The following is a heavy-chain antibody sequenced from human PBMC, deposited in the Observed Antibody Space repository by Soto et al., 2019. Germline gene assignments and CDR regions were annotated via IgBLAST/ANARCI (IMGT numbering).Heavy chain of an antibody. CDR1: GLSFSSYP. Sequence: LRLSCPPSGLSFSSYPMSWVRRAPGEGLEWVSAIRASGGSTYYADYVKGRFTISRDNSKNKLYLQMNSLRAEETAVYYCAAGQGYYYDSSGYYKGYTPLHYRGQGTLGTVSS. D-gene: IGHD3-22*01. V-gene: IGHV3-23*01. CDR2: IRASGGST. J-gene: IGHJ4*02. CDR3: AAGQGYYYDSSGYYKGYTPLHY.